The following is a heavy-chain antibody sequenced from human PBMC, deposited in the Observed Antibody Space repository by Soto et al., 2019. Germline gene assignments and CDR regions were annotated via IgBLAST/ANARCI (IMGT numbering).Heavy chain of an antibody. CDR2: LAPISGSP. V-gene: IGHV1-69*18. CDR3: ARIGVTSRR. CDR1: GDTFSHYV. Sequence: VQMVQSGAEVKEPGSSVKVSCTNSGDTFSHYVMSWVRQAPGQGLEWMGSLAPISGSPNYAERFEGRLTISADAGTSTMYMEVRSLKYDDTAVYYSARIGVTSRRWGQGTMVTFSS. J-gene: IGHJ3*01. D-gene: IGHD2-2*01.